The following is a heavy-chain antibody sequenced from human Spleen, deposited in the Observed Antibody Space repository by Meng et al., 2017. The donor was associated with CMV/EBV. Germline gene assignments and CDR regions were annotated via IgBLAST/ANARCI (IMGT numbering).Heavy chain of an antibody. CDR2: ISSSGGRT. D-gene: IGHD3-3*01. J-gene: IGHJ6*02. V-gene: IGHV3-23*01. CDR1: GFTFNNYA. CDR3: ARGGQYDFWASDYYGMDV. Sequence: GGSLRLSCAASGFTFNNYAMSWVRQAPGKGLEWVSTISSSGGRTSYADSVKGRFTISRDNSKNTLYLQMNSLRAEDTAVYYCARGGQYDFWASDYYGMDVWGQGTTVTVSS.